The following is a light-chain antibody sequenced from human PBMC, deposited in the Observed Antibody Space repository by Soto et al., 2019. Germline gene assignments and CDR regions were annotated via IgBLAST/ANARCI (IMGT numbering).Light chain of an antibody. CDR2: TAS. CDR3: QKGSMKHTYN. J-gene: IGKJ2*01. Sequence: DSHITQSPSSLSSSLGDRVTITCRGSQSISTYLNWYQQKPGKAPKLLIATASTLQSGVPSRFSGSGYGKDFNPSISSFKHEDIAISLCQKGSMKHTYNFGQG. V-gene: IGKV1-39*01. CDR1: QSISTY.